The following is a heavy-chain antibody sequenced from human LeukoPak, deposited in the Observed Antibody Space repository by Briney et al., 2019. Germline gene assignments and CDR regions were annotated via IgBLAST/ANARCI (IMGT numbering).Heavy chain of an antibody. J-gene: IGHJ3*02. V-gene: IGHV3-21*01. D-gene: IGHD3-10*01. CDR1: GFTFSSYS. CDR3: ARAHFGPDAFDI. Sequence: GGSLRLSCAASGFTFSSYSMNWVRQAPGKGLEWVSSISSSSSYIYYADSVKGRFTISRDNAKNSLYLQMNSLRAEDTAVYYCARAHFGPDAFDIWGQGTMVTVSS. CDR2: ISSSSSYI.